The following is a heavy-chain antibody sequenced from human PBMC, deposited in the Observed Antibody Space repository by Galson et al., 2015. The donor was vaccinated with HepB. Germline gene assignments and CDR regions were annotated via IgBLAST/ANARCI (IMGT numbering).Heavy chain of an antibody. D-gene: IGHD3-10*01. CDR3: ARDRGGSGSYLSYYNGMDV. CDR1: GFTFSSYS. CDR2: IGYSSSTI. Sequence: SLRLSCAASGFTFSSYSISWVRQAPGKGLEWVSYIGYSSSTIYYADSVKGRFTISRDNAKDSVYLEMNSLRAEDTAVYYRARDRGGSGSYLSYYNGMDVWGQGTTVTVSS. J-gene: IGHJ6*02. V-gene: IGHV3-48*04.